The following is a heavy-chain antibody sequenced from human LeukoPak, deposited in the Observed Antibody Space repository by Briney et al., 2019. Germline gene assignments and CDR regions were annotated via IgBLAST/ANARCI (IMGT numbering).Heavy chain of an antibody. Sequence: SSETLSLTCTVSGGSISSYYWSWIRQPPGKGLEWIGYIYYSGSTNYNPSLKSRVTISVDTSKNQFSLRLSSVTAADAAVYYCARSYDFWSGYYNPWGQGTLVTVSS. V-gene: IGHV4-59*01. CDR2: IYYSGST. CDR3: ARSYDFWSGYYNP. J-gene: IGHJ5*02. CDR1: GGSISSYY. D-gene: IGHD3-3*01.